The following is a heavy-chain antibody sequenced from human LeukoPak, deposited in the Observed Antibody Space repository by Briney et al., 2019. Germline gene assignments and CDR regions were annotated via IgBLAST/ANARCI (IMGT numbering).Heavy chain of an antibody. J-gene: IGHJ4*02. CDR3: AVDRYYYDSSGPLDY. D-gene: IGHD3-22*01. Sequence: PGGSLRLSCAASGFTFSSYAMSWVRQAPGKGLEYVSAISSNGGSTYYANSVKGRFTISRDNSKNTLYLQMGSLRAEDMAVYYCAVDRYYYDSSGPLDYWGQGTLVTVSS. CDR1: GFTFSSYA. V-gene: IGHV3-64*01. CDR2: ISSNGGST.